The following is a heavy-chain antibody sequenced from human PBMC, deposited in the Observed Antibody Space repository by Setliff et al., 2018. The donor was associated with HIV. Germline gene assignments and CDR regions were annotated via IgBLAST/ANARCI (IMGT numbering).Heavy chain of an antibody. D-gene: IGHD6-13*01. V-gene: IGHV1-18*01. CDR3: ATDPGYSSTWYSESFQH. J-gene: IGHJ1*01. CDR1: GYTFTSYG. CDR2: ISAYNGNT. Sequence: GASVKVSCKASGYTFTSYGISWVRQAPGQGLEWMGWISAYNGNTNYAQKLQGRVTMTTDTSTSTAYMELRSLRSDDTAVYYCATDPGYSSTWYSESFQHWGQGTVVTVSS.